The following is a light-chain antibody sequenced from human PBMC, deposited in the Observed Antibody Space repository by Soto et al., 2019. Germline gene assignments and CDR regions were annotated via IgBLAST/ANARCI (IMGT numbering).Light chain of an antibody. V-gene: IGKV1-5*03. J-gene: IGKJ1*01. CDR3: HQSGDSPT. CDR1: QTISSW. CDR2: KAS. Sequence: DIQMTQSPSTLSGSVGDRVTITCRASQTISSWLAWYQQKPGKAPKLLIYKASTLKSGVPSRFSGSGSGTEFTLTISSLQPDDFAVYYCHQSGDSPTFGQGTKVDI.